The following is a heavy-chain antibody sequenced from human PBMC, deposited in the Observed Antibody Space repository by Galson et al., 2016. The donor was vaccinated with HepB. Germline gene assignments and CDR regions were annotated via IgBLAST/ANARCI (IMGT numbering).Heavy chain of an antibody. V-gene: IGHV4-39*01. D-gene: IGHD5-12*01. Sequence: SETLSLTCTVSVDSIGSSSYYWGWIRQPPGKGLERIGSVYYTGSTYYNPSLKSRVTISVDTSKDQFSLRLSSVTAADPAVYYFAKHVNIVRYTTTDPPLFYFDYWGQGSLVTVSS. CDR1: VDSIGSSSYY. CDR2: VYYTGST. CDR3: AKHVNIVRYTTTDPPLFYFDY. J-gene: IGHJ4*02.